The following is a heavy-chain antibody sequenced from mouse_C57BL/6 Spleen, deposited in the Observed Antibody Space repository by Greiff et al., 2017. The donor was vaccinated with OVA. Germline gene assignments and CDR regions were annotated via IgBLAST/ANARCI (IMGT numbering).Heavy chain of an antibody. Sequence: VKLQQSGAELVKPGASVTISCKASGYAFSSYWMNWVKQRPGKGLEWIGQIYPGDGDTNYNGKFKGKATLTADKSSSTAYMQLSSLTSEDSAVYFCARRGANWAYFDYWGQGTTLTVSS. CDR2: IYPGDGDT. V-gene: IGHV1-80*01. J-gene: IGHJ2*01. CDR1: GYAFSSYW. CDR3: ARRGANWAYFDY. D-gene: IGHD4-1*01.